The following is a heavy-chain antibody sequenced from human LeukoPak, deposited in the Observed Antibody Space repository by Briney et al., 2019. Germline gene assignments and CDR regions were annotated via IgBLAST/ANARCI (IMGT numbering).Heavy chain of an antibody. CDR2: IRHDESKK. CDR3: ATLSVAADIDY. D-gene: IGHD2-15*01. V-gene: IGHV3-30*02. CDR1: GFVFSKNG. J-gene: IGHJ4*02. Sequence: GGSLRLSCAASGFVFSKNGMHWVRRAPGKGLEWVAFIRHDESKKYYADSVKGRFTISRDNSKNTLSLQMNSLRADDTALYYCATLSVAADIDYWGQGTLVTVSS.